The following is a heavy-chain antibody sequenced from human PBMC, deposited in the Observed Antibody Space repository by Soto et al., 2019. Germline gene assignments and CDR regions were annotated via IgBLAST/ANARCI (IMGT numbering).Heavy chain of an antibody. D-gene: IGHD2-21*02. J-gene: IGHJ4*02. CDR2: IYYSGST. CDR1: GDAFSSYY. Sequence: QVQLQESGPGLVKPSETLSLTCTVSGDAFSSYYWSWIRQPPGKGLEWIGYIYYSGSTNYNPSLKSRVSISVDTSRDQFSLKLSSVTAADTAIYYCARGASYCGGDCYSFDYWGRGTLVTVSS. CDR3: ARGASYCGGDCYSFDY. V-gene: IGHV4-59*01.